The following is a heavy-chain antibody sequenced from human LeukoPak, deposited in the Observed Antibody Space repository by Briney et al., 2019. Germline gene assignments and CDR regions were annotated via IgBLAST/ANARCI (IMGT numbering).Heavy chain of an antibody. CDR2: IASDGSHT. V-gene: IGHV3-30-3*01. Sequence: GGSLRLSCAASGFTFSTYFMHWVRQAPGKGLEWVADIASDGSHTFYVESVKGRFTISRDNSKSTLYLQMNSLRAEDTAVYFCARERQDTILHSGAFDIWAKGQWSPSLQ. CDR1: GFTFSTYF. J-gene: IGHJ3*02. CDR3: ARERQDTILHSGAFDI. D-gene: IGHD2-21*01.